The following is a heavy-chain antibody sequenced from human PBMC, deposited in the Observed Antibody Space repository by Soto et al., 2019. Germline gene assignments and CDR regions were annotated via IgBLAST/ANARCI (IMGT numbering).Heavy chain of an antibody. J-gene: IGHJ4*02. V-gene: IGHV4-30-2*01. CDR3: ARDGGVGLYYFDY. CDR2: IYHSGST. CDR1: GGSISSGGCS. Sequence: SETLSLTCAVSGGSISSGGCSWSSIRQPPGKGLEWIGYIYHSGSTYYNPSLKSRVTISVDRSKNQFSLKLSSVTAADTAVYSCARDGGVGLYYFDYWGQGTLVTVSS. D-gene: IGHD3-16*01.